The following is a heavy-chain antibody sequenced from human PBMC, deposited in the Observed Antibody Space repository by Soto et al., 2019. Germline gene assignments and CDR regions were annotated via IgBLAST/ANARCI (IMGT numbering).Heavy chain of an antibody. D-gene: IGHD6-13*01. Sequence: QVQLQESGPGLVKPSQTLSLTCTVSGGSISSGGYYWSWIRQHPGKGLEWIGYIYYSGSTYYNPSLKSRVTISVDTSKNQFSLKLSSVTAADTAVYYCAREFRAAAGTPNWFDPWGQGTLVTVSS. J-gene: IGHJ5*02. CDR3: AREFRAAAGTPNWFDP. CDR1: GGSISSGGYY. V-gene: IGHV4-31*03. CDR2: IYYSGST.